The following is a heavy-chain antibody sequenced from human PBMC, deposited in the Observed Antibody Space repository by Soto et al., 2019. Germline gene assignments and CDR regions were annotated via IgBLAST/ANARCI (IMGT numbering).Heavy chain of an antibody. CDR3: ARVVSVYGDYAEVGAFDI. D-gene: IGHD4-17*01. J-gene: IGHJ3*02. CDR2: IKQDGSEK. V-gene: IGHV3-7*01. Sequence: EVQLVESGGGLVQPGGSLRLSCAASGFTFSSYWMSWVRQAPGKGLEWVANIKQDGSEKYYVDSVKGRFTISRDNAKNSRYLQMNSLRAEDTAVYYCARVVSVYGDYAEVGAFDIWGQGTMVTVSS. CDR1: GFTFSSYW.